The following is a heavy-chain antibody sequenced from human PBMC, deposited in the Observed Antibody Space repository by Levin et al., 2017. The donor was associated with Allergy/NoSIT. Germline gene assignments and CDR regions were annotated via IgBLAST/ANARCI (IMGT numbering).Heavy chain of an antibody. D-gene: IGHD6-6*01. Sequence: SETLSLTCTVSGGSISSYYWSWIRQPPGKGLEWIGYIYYSGSTNYNPSLKSRVTISVDTSKNQFSLKLSSVTAADTAVYYCARSGATAARPGAFDIWGQGTMVTVSS. CDR3: ARSGATAARPGAFDI. CDR1: GGSISSYY. V-gene: IGHV4-59*01. CDR2: IYYSGST. J-gene: IGHJ3*02.